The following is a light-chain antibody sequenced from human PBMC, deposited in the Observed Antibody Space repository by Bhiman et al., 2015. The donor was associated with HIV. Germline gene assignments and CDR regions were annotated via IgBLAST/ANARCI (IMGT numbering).Light chain of an antibody. CDR2: DVT. J-gene: IGLJ3*02. CDR3: ASYTTATTWV. CDR1: RDDIGAYDY. Sequence: QSALTQPASVSGSPGQSITISCTGTRDDIGAYDYVSWYKHHPGKAPKLMIFDVTKRPSGVSDRFSGSKSGNAASLTISGLQSEDDAFYYCASYTTATTWVFGGGTELTVL. V-gene: IGLV2-14*03.